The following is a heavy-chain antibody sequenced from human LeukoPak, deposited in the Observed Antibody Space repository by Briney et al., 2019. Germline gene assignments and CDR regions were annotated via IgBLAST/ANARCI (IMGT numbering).Heavy chain of an antibody. CDR2: ISYDGSNK. Sequence: GGSLRLSCAASGFTFSSYAMHWVRQAPGKGLEWVAVISYDGSNKYYADSAKGRFTISRDNSKNTLYLQMNSLRAEDTAVYYCARGIAVAGTDYWGQGTLVTVSS. J-gene: IGHJ4*02. CDR1: GFTFSSYA. V-gene: IGHV3-30-3*01. D-gene: IGHD6-19*01. CDR3: ARGIAVAGTDY.